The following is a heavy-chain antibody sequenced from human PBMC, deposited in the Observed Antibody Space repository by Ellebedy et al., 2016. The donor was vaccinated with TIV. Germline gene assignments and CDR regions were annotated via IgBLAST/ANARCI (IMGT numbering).Heavy chain of an antibody. J-gene: IGHJ5*02. CDR1: GGSIRSSSYY. CDR3: ATSPAMATRIDH. D-gene: IGHD5-24*01. Sequence: MPGGSLRLSCTVSGGSIRSSSYYWGWIRQPPGKWLEWIGSIYYSGSTYYNPSLESRVTISGDTSRNQFSLKVTSVTAADTAVYYCATSPAMATRIDHWGRGTLVTVSS. V-gene: IGHV4-39*01. CDR2: IYYSGST.